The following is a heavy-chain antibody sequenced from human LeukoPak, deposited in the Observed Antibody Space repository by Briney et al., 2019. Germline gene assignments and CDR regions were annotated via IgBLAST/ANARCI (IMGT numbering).Heavy chain of an antibody. D-gene: IGHD3-3*02. J-gene: IGHJ4*02. CDR2: NSSRGSYR. CDR1: GFTFSIYS. V-gene: IGHV3-21*01. CDR3: ARVSDRIDY. Sequence: GGSLRLSCAASGFTFSIYSMNWVSQAPGKGREWVSTNSSRGSYRYYEDSVKGRFTISRDNAKNSQYLQISSLRAEDTAVYYCARVSDRIDYWGQGTLVTVCS.